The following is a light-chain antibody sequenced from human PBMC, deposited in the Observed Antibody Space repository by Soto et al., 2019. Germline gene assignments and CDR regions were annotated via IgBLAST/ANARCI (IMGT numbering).Light chain of an antibody. CDR1: QSVSSN. CDR2: GAS. Sequence: EIVLTQSPGTLSLSPGERATLSCRASQSVSSNLAWYQQKPGQAPRLLIYGASTRATGIPARFSGSGSGTEFTLTISSLYSEDFAVYYCQQYNNWPPWTFGQGTKVDIK. J-gene: IGKJ1*01. CDR3: QQYNNWPPWT. V-gene: IGKV3-15*01.